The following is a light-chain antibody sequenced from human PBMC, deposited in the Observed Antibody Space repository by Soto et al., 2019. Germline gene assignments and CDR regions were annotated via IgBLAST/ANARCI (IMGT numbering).Light chain of an antibody. CDR2: GAF. CDR1: QSISSD. CDR3: QQRSNWPIT. Sequence: EIVLTQSPGTLSLSPGERATLSCRASQSISSDLAWYQQKPGQAPRLFIYGAFTRATGIPARISGSGSGTEFTLTISSLEPEDFAVYYCQQRSNWPITFDQGTRLEFK. V-gene: IGKV3-11*01. J-gene: IGKJ5*01.